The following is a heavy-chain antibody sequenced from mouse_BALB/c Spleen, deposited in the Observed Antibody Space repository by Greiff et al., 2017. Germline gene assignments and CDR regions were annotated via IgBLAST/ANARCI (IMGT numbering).Heavy chain of an antibody. CDR3: ARGGEYGNFEDY. J-gene: IGHJ2*01. CDR1: GFTFSSYA. CDR2: ISSGGST. D-gene: IGHD2-10*02. Sequence: DVKLVESGGGLVKPGGSLKLSCAASGFTFSSYAMSWVRQTPEKRLEWVASISSGGSTYYPDSVKGRFTISRDNARNILYLQMSSLRSEDTAMYYCARGGEYGNFEDYWGQGTTLTVSS. V-gene: IGHV5-6-5*01.